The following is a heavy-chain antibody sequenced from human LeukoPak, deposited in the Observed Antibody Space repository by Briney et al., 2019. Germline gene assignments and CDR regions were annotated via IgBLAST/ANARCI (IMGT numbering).Heavy chain of an antibody. CDR1: GFTFTSYG. V-gene: IGHV3-30*03. D-gene: IGHD3-10*01. Sequence: QAGGSLRLSCAASGFTFTSYGMHWVRQAPGKGLEWVALITYDGYYKYYSDSVKGRFTISSDTSKNTMYLQMNSLRAEDTAVYYCARDLSPVVRAPPMGYWGQGTLVTVSS. CDR3: ARDLSPVVRAPPMGY. CDR2: ITYDGYYK. J-gene: IGHJ4*02.